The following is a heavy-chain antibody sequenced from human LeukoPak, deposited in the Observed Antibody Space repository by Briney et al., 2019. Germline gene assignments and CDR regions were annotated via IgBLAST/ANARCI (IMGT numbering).Heavy chain of an antibody. Sequence: SETLSLTCAVYGGSFSGYYWSWIRQPPGKGLEWIGEINHSGSTNYNPSLKSRVTISVDTSKNQFSLKLSSVTAADTAVYYCARRSDYVWGSYRRPDNWFDPWGQGTLVTVSS. D-gene: IGHD3-16*02. CDR1: GGSFSGYY. V-gene: IGHV4-34*01. CDR3: ARRSDYVWGSYRRPDNWFDP. CDR2: INHSGST. J-gene: IGHJ5*02.